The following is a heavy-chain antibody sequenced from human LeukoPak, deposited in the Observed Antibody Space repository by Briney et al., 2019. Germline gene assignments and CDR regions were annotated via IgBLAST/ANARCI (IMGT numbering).Heavy chain of an antibody. D-gene: IGHD7-27*01. CDR1: GFTFDDYA. V-gene: IGHV3-9*01. J-gene: IGHJ3*02. Sequence: GGSLRLPCAASGFTFDDYAMHWVRQAPGKGLEWVSGVSWNSGSIGYADSVKGRFTISRDNAKNSLYLQMNSLRAEDTALYYCAKDLGPLENAFDIWGQGTMVTVSS. CDR3: AKDLGPLENAFDI. CDR2: VSWNSGSI.